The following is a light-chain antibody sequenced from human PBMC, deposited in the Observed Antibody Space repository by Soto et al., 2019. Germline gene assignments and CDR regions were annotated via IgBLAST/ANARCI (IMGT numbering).Light chain of an antibody. J-gene: IGKJ2*01. CDR1: QSVSSN. CDR2: AAS. Sequence: EIVMTQSPVTLSVSPGERATLSCRASQSVSSNLAWYQQKPGQAPRLLIYAASTRATGIPARFSGSGSGTEFTLTISSLQSEDFAVYYWQQYNIWPPGYTFGQGTKLEIK. V-gene: IGKV3-15*01. CDR3: QQYNIWPPGYT.